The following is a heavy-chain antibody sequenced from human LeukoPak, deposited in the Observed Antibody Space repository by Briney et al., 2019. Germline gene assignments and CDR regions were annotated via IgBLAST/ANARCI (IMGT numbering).Heavy chain of an antibody. CDR3: ARARPRYYGSGSYNYYYYYGIDV. V-gene: IGHV4-59*01. CDR2: ISYGGST. D-gene: IGHD3-10*01. Sequence: KTSETLSLTCTVSGGSISSYYWSWIRQPPGKGLEWIGYISYGGSTNYNPSLKSRVTISVGMSKNQFSLKLSSVTAADTAVYYCARARPRYYGSGSYNYYYYYGIDVWGQGTTVTVSS. J-gene: IGHJ6*02. CDR1: GGSISSYY.